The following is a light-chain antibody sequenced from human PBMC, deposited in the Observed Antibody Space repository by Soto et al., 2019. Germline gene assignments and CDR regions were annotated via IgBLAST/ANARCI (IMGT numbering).Light chain of an antibody. V-gene: IGKV1-33*01. CDR1: QDISNY. J-gene: IGKJ4*01. Sequence: DIQMTQSPSSLSASVGDRVTITCQVSQDISNYLNWYQQKPGKAPKLLIYDASNLETGVPSRFSGSGSGTDFTFTISGLQPEDTATYYCQQYENPLLTFGGGTKVEIK. CDR3: QQYENPLLT. CDR2: DAS.